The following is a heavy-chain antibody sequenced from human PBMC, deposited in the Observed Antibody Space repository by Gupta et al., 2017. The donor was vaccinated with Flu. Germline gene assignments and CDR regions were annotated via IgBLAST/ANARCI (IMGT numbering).Heavy chain of an antibody. CDR2: ISGSGGDT. V-gene: IGHV3-23*01. Sequence: LSCAASGFTFSSYGMSWVRQAPGKGLEWVSGISGSGGDTYYADSVKGRFTISRDNSKSTLYLQMNSLRAEDTAVFYCAKGAFYFEYWGRGILVTVSS. CDR1: GFTFSSYG. CDR3: AKGAFYFEY. J-gene: IGHJ4*02.